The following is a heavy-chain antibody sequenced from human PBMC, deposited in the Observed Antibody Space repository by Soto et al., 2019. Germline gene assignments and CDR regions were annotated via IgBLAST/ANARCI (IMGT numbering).Heavy chain of an antibody. CDR1: GYAFTDYY. Sequence: ASVNVSCKTSGYAFTDYYIHWVRQAPGQGLECMGWISTYCGDTKYAQEFQGRVTMTTDTSTTTAYLELRSLRSDDTAVYYCARHHGPTTSENWFDPWGQGTLVTVSS. J-gene: IGHJ5*02. CDR3: ARHHGPTTSENWFDP. D-gene: IGHD5-12*01. CDR2: ISTYCGDT. V-gene: IGHV1-18*04.